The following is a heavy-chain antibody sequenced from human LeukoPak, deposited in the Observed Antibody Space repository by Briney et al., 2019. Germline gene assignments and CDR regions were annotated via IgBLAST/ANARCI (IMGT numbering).Heavy chain of an antibody. J-gene: IGHJ4*02. CDR2: ISSSSSYI. CDR1: GFTFSSYS. D-gene: IGHD6-13*01. V-gene: IGHV3-21*01. Sequence: GGSLRLSCAASGFTFSSYSMNWVRQAPGKGLEWVSSISSSSSYIYYADSVKGRFTISRDNAMNSLYLQMNSLRAEDTAVYYCARDAVYSSSRYLYDYWGQGTLVTVSS. CDR3: ARDAVYSSSRYLYDY.